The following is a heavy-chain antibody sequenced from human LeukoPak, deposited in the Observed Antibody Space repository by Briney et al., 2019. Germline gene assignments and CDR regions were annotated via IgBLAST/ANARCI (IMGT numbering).Heavy chain of an antibody. CDR2: ISGSGGST. Sequence: PGGSLGFSGAASGFTFSSYWISWVRKAPGKGLEWVSAISGSGGSTYYADSVKGRFTISRDNSKNTLYLQMNSLRAEDTAVYYCAKHDSSGPDYWGQGTLVTVSS. J-gene: IGHJ4*02. V-gene: IGHV3-23*01. CDR3: AKHDSSGPDY. CDR1: GFTFSSYW. D-gene: IGHD3-22*01.